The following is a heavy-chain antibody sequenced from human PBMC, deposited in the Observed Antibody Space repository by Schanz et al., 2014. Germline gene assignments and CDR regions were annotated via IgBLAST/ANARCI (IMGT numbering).Heavy chain of an antibody. CDR1: GFSVGNKY. J-gene: IGHJ4*02. CDR2: IYIGGNT. CDR3: ARGGPAYYIDD. Sequence: EVQLVESGGGLVQPGGSLRLSCAASGFSVGNKYMNWVRQAPGKGLEWVSFIYIGGNTYYADSVKGRFTISRDNSKSTVYIQMNSLRAEDTAGYYCARGGPAYYIDDWGQGTLVTVSS. V-gene: IGHV3-66*01.